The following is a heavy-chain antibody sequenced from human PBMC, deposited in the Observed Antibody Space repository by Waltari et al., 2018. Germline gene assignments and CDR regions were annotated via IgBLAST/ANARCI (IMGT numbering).Heavy chain of an antibody. CDR1: GFTFSSYG. Sequence: QVQLVESGGCVVQPGRSLRLSCAASGFTFSSYGMHWVRQAPGKGLEWVAVIWYDGSNKYYADSVKGRFTISRDNSKNTLYLQMNSLRAEDTAMYYCAKGCSSRAFDPWGQGTLVTVSS. CDR3: AKGCSSRAFDP. CDR2: IWYDGSNK. J-gene: IGHJ5*02. V-gene: IGHV3-30*18. D-gene: IGHD6-6*01.